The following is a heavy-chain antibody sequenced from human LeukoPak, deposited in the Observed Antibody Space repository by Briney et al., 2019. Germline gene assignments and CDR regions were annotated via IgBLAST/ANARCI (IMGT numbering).Heavy chain of an antibody. D-gene: IGHD4-17*01. V-gene: IGHV3-11*01. CDR3: ARDTVAVHGYFDY. CDR1: GSTFSDYY. CDR2: ISSSGSTI. Sequence: TGGSLRLSCAASGSTFSDYYMSWIRQAPGKGLEWVSYISSSGSTIYYADSVKGRFTISRDNAKNSLYLQMNSLRAEDTAVYYCARDTVAVHGYFDYWGQGTLVTVSS. J-gene: IGHJ4*02.